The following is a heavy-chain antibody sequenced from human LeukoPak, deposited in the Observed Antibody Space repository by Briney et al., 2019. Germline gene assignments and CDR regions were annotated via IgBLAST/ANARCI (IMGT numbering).Heavy chain of an antibody. CDR2: VYETGSR. CDR1: GASIVRDY. V-gene: IGHV4-59*12. D-gene: IGHD5-24*01. CDR3: AREHRGRDGYTLDY. Sequence: SETLSLTCTVSGASIVRDYWSWVRQPPGTGLEWIGYVYETGSRNYNPFLERRVSISMDRSKNQFSLRLDSVTAADTAMYYCAREHRGRDGYTLDYWGQGMLVTVSS. J-gene: IGHJ4*02.